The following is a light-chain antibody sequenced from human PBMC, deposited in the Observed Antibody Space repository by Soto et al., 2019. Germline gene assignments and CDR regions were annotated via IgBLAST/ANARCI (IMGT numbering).Light chain of an antibody. CDR1: QSVDSY. Sequence: EIVLTQSPAILPLSPGERASLSCRASQSVDSYLAWYQQKPGQAPRLLIHDASNRAAGIPARFSGSGFGTDFTLTISSLEPEDFAVYYCQQRGNWPRTFGQGTKVEIK. CDR3: QQRGNWPRT. V-gene: IGKV3-11*01. CDR2: DAS. J-gene: IGKJ1*01.